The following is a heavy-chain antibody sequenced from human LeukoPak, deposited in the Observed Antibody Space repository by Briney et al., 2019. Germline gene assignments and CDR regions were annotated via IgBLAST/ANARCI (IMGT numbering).Heavy chain of an antibody. J-gene: IGHJ6*03. D-gene: IGHD5-12*01. Sequence: GGSLRLSCAASGFTFSSYGMHWVRQAPGKGLEWVAVISYDGSNKYYADSVKGRFTISRDNSKNTLYLQMNSLRAEDTAVYYCAKRAGGYNYYYMDVWGKGTTVTISS. V-gene: IGHV3-30*18. CDR2: ISYDGSNK. CDR1: GFTFSSYG. CDR3: AKRAGGYNYYYMDV.